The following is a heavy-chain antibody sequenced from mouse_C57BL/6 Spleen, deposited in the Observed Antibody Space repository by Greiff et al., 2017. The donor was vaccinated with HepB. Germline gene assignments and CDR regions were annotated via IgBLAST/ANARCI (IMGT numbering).Heavy chain of an antibody. J-gene: IGHJ1*03. CDR3: TLYDYGSSYGYFDV. CDR2: IDPEDGDT. Sequence: EVQLQQSGAELVRPGASVKLSCTASGFNIKDYYMHWVKQRPEQGLEWIGRIDPEDGDTEYAPKFQGKATMTADTSSNTAYLQLSSLTSEDTAVYYCTLYDYGSSYGYFDVWGTGTTVTVSS. CDR1: GFNIKDYY. D-gene: IGHD1-1*01. V-gene: IGHV14-1*01.